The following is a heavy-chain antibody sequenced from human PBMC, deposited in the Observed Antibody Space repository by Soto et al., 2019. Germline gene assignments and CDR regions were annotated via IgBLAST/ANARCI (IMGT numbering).Heavy chain of an antibody. Sequence: ASVKVSCKASGYTFTSYGISWVRQAPGQGLEWMGWINAGNGNTKYSHKFQGRVTITRDTSASTAYMELSSLRSEDTAVYYCARAQGTMIVVVPRKYGMDVWGQGTTVTVSS. CDR2: INAGNGNT. J-gene: IGHJ6*02. V-gene: IGHV1-3*01. CDR3: ARAQGTMIVVVPRKYGMDV. D-gene: IGHD3-22*01. CDR1: GYTFTSYG.